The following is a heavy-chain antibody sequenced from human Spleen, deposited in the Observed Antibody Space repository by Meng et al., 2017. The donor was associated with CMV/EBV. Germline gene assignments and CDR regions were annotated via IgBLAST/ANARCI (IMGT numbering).Heavy chain of an antibody. CDR1: GFTFSSYW. Sequence: GESLKISCAASGFTFSSYWMSWVRQAPGKGLEWVSSITSSSSHTHYADSVKGRFTISRDNAKNSVYLQMNSLGAEDTAVYYCARPQESPRVWGQGTTVTVSS. D-gene: IGHD3-10*01. CDR3: ARPQESPRV. J-gene: IGHJ6*01. CDR2: ITSSSSHT. V-gene: IGHV3-21*06.